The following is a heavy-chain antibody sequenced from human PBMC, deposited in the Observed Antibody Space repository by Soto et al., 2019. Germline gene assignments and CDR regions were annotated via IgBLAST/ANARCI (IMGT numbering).Heavy chain of an antibody. CDR3: ARGYIAMDY. J-gene: IGHJ4*02. Sequence: EVQVVDSGGGLVKPGGSLRLSCAASGFTFSTYTMNWVRQAPGKGLEWVSSISSSSNYIYYADSVKGRFTISRDNAKNSLSLHMNSLRAEDTAVYYCARGYIAMDYWGQGTLVTVSS. D-gene: IGHD2-21*01. CDR1: GFTFSTYT. V-gene: IGHV3-21*01. CDR2: ISSSSNYI.